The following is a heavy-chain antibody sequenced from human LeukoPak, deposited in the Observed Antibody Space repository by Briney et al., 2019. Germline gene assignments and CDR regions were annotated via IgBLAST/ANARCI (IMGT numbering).Heavy chain of an antibody. D-gene: IGHD4-11*01. V-gene: IGHV1-18*01. CDR3: ARGGSMTTFYYYYYMDI. Sequence: RASVKVSCKASGYTFTSYGISWVRQAPGQGLEWMGWISAFNGNTNYAQKLQGRVTMTTDTSTSTAYMELRSLTSDDTAVYYCARGGSMTTFYYYYYMDIWGKGTTVTVSS. CDR1: GYTFTSYG. J-gene: IGHJ6*03. CDR2: ISAFNGNT.